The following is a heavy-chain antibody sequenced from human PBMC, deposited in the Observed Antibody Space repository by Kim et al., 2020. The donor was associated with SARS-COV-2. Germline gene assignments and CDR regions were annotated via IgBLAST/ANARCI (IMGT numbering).Heavy chain of an antibody. D-gene: IGHD1-26*01. CDR3: ARGGGAPYYYYYGMDV. V-gene: IGHV4-59*01. CDR1: GGSISSYY. J-gene: IGHJ6*02. Sequence: SETLSLTCTVSGGSISSYYWSWIRQPPGKGLEWIGYIYYSGSTNYNPSLKSRVTISVDTSKNQFSLKLSSVTAADTAVYYCARGGGAPYYYYYGMDVWGQGTTVTVSS. CDR2: IYYSGST.